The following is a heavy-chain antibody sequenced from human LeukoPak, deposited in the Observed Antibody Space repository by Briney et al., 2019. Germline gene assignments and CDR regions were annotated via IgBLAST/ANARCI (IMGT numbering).Heavy chain of an antibody. CDR3: ARDRIAAVPYNWFDP. J-gene: IGHJ5*02. D-gene: IGHD6-6*01. CDR2: INPNSGGT. V-gene: IGHV1-2*02. CDR1: GYTFTGYY. Sequence: ASVKVSCKASGYTFTGYYMHWVRQAPGQGLEWMGWINPNSGGTNYAQKFQGRVTMTGDTSISTAYMELSRLRSDDTAVYYCARDRIAAVPYNWFDPWGQGTLVTVSS.